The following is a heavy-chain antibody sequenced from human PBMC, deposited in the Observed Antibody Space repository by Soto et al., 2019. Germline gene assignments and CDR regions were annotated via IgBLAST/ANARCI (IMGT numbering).Heavy chain of an antibody. CDR2: IIPIFGTA. CDR3: ARANYYDSSGYYYAGKWFDP. V-gene: IGHV1-69*01. CDR1: GGTFSSYA. J-gene: IGHJ5*02. D-gene: IGHD3-22*01. Sequence: QVQLVQSGAEVKKPGSSVKVSCKASGGTFSSYAISWVRQAPGQGLEWMGGIIPIFGTANYAQKFQGRVTITADESTSTAYMELSSLRYEDTAVYYCARANYYDSSGYYYAGKWFDPWGQGTLVTVSS.